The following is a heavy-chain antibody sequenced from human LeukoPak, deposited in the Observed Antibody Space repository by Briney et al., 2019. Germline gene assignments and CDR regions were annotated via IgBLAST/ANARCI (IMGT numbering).Heavy chain of an antibody. J-gene: IGHJ4*02. D-gene: IGHD6-19*01. CDR1: GFTFSSHS. CDR3: ARDLGSSGWFTFDY. Sequence: PGGSLRLSCAASGFTFSSHSMNWVRQAPGKGLEWVSYISSSSSTIYYADSVKGRFTISRDNAKNSLYLQMNSLRAEDTAVYYCARDLGSSGWFTFDYWGQGTLVTVSS. V-gene: IGHV3-48*01. CDR2: ISSSSSTI.